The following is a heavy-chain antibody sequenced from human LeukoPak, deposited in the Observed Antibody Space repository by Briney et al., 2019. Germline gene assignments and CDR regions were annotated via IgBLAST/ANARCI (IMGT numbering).Heavy chain of an antibody. D-gene: IGHD1-26*01. CDR1: GYSISSGYY. CDR2: IHHSGST. J-gene: IGHJ4*02. V-gene: IGHV4-38-2*02. Sequence: SETLSLTCTVSGYSISSGYYWGWIRQPPGKGLEWIGSIHHSGSTDYNPSLKSRVTISVDTSKNQFSLNLSSVTAADTAMYYCARVRYSGNYFYFDYWGQGTLVTVSS. CDR3: ARVRYSGNYFYFDY.